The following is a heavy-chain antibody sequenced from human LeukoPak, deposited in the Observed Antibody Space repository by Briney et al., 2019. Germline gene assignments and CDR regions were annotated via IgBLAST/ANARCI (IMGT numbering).Heavy chain of an antibody. J-gene: IGHJ4*02. CDR2: INHSGST. V-gene: IGHV4-34*01. D-gene: IGHD4-17*01. CDR3: ARDRDYFGDYGY. CDR1: GGSFSGYY. Sequence: SETLSPTCAVYGGSFSGYYWSWIRQPPGKGLEWIGEINHSGSTNYNPSLKSRVTISVDRSKNQFSLKLSSVTAADTAVYYCARDRDYFGDYGYWGQGTLVTVSS.